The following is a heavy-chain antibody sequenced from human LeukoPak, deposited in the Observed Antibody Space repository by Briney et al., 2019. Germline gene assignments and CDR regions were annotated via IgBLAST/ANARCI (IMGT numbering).Heavy chain of an antibody. CDR2: IIPILGIA. D-gene: IGHD2-2*02. CDR1: GGTFSSYA. V-gene: IGHV1-69*04. J-gene: IGHJ6*02. CDR3: ASGYCRSTSCYTVGMDV. Sequence: ASVKVSCKASGGTFSSYAISWVRQAPGQGLEWMGRIIPILGIANYAQKFQGRVTITADKSTSTAYMELSSLRSEDTAVYYCASGYCRSTSCYTVGMDVWGQGTTVTVSS.